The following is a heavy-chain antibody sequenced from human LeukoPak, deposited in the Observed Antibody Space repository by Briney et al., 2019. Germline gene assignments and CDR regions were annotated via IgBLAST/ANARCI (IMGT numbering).Heavy chain of an antibody. D-gene: IGHD1-26*01. V-gene: IGHV3-30*03. J-gene: IGHJ4*02. CDR1: GLTFSSYD. CDR3: ALQGRGDVGGLDY. Sequence: GGSLRLSCEASGLTFSSYDFHWVRQAPGKGLEWVAIISYDGHKKSYADSLKGRFTISRDNSKSTLYIQMNSLGPEDTAVYYCALQGRGDVGGLDYWGQGTLVTVSS. CDR2: ISYDGHKK.